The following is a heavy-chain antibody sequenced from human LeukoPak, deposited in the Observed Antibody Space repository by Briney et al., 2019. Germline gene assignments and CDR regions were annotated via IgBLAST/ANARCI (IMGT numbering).Heavy chain of an antibody. CDR2: INTDGTVT. J-gene: IGHJ4*02. CDR3: ATKQWLAPPPDS. D-gene: IGHD6-19*01. V-gene: IGHV3-74*01. Sequence: GGSLRLSCAASGFTFSKYWMLWVRQAPGKGLESVSRINTDGTVTTYADSVKGRFTVSRDNADNTMFLRMNNVRDEDTAVYYCATKQWLAPPPDSWGQGTPVTVSS. CDR1: GFTFSKYW.